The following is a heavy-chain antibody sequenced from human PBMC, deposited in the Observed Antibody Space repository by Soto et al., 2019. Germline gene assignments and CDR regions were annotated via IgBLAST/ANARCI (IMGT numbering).Heavy chain of an antibody. J-gene: IGHJ6*02. D-gene: IGHD3-3*01. Sequence: ASVKVSCKASGYTFTGYYMHWVRQAPGQGLEWMGWINPNSGGTNYAQKFQGRVTMTRDTSISTAYMELSRLRSDDTAVYYCARELRFLAPPGGYGMDVWGQGTTVTVSS. CDR1: GYTFTGYY. CDR3: ARELRFLAPPGGYGMDV. CDR2: INPNSGGT. V-gene: IGHV1-2*02.